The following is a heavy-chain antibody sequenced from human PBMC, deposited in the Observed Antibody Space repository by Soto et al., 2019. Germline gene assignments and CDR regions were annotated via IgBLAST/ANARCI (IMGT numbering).Heavy chain of an antibody. Sequence: PGGSLRLSCAASGFTFSSYAMSWVRQAPGKGLEWVSAISGSGGSTYYADSVKGRFTISRDNSKNTLYLQMNSLRAEDTAVYYCAKDSGPLRLRFRDYYYMDVWGKGTTVTVSS. CDR2: ISGSGGST. J-gene: IGHJ6*03. CDR3: AKDSGPLRLRFRDYYYMDV. CDR1: GFTFSSYA. D-gene: IGHD3-3*01. V-gene: IGHV3-23*01.